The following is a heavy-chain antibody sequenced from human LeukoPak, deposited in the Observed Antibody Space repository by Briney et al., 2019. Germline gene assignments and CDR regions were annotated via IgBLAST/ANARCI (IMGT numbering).Heavy chain of an antibody. CDR1: GGSISSYY. D-gene: IGHD2-2*02. CDR2: IYYSGST. Sequence: PSETLSLTCTVSGGSISSYYWSWIRQPPGKGLEWIGYIYYSGSTNYNSSLKSRVTISVDTSKNQFSLKLSSVTAADTAVYYCAAYCSSTSCYRGLDYWGQGTLVAVSS. CDR3: AAYCSSTSCYRGLDY. V-gene: IGHV4-59*08. J-gene: IGHJ4*02.